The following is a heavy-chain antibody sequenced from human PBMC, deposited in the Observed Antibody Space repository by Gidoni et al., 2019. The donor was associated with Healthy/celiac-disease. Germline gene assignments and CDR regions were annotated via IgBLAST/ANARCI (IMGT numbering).Heavy chain of an antibody. J-gene: IGHJ4*02. CDR1: GFTFSSYV. CDR3: ARDAYSSSYLPDY. Sequence: QVQLVESGGGVVQPGRSLRLSCAAAGFTFSSYVMHWVRQAPGKGLEWVAVIWYDGSNKYYADSVKGRFTISRDNSKNTLYLQMNSLRAEDTAVYYCARDAYSSSYLPDYWGQGTLVTVSS. V-gene: IGHV3-33*01. CDR2: IWYDGSNK. D-gene: IGHD6-6*01.